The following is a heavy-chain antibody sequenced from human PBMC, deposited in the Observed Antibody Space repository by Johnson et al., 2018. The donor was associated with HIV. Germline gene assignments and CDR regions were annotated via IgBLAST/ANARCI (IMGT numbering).Heavy chain of an antibody. Sequence: EVQLVESGGGVVRPGGSLRLSCAASGFTFDDYGMSWVRQAPGKGLEWVSGINWNGGSTGYAESVKGRFTISRDNAKNSLYLQMNSLRAEDTALYYCARDGGGSDIVVVTARNAFDIWGQGTMVTVSS. D-gene: IGHD2-21*02. J-gene: IGHJ3*02. V-gene: IGHV3-20*04. CDR2: INWNGGST. CDR1: GFTFDDYG. CDR3: ARDGGGSDIVVVTARNAFDI.